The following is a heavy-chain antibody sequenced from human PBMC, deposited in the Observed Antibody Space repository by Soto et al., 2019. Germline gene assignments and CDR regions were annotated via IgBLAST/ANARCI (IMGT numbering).Heavy chain of an antibody. J-gene: IGHJ5*02. CDR2: IIPMFEIT. CDR1: GGTFSSYS. V-gene: IGHV1-69*04. Sequence: SVKVSCKTSGGTFSSYSFSWVRQAPGQGLEWMGRIIPMFEITNYAQKFQGRVTITADKSTSTVYLELSRLRSDDTAVYYCAGDPDSHYNDSHASSYPWGQGTLVTVSS. D-gene: IGHD3-22*01. CDR3: AGDPDSHYNDSHASSYP.